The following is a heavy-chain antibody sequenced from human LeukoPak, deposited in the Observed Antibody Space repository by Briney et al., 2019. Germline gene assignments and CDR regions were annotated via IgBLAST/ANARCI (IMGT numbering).Heavy chain of an antibody. CDR3: VRAPPGTGWLIDH. J-gene: IGHJ4*02. V-gene: IGHV3-13*04. D-gene: IGHD6-19*01. CDR2: INTAADT. CDR1: GFAFSNYD. Sequence: PGGSLRLSCAASGFAFSNYDMLWVRQVTGEGLEWVSAINTAADTYYPDSVKGRFTISRENAKSSLYLQMNSLRVGDTAVYYCVRAPPGTGWLIDHWGQGTLVAVSS.